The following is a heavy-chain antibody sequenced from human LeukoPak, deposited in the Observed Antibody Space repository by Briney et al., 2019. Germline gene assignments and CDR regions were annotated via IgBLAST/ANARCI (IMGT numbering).Heavy chain of an antibody. D-gene: IGHD2/OR15-2a*01. J-gene: IGHJ5*02. CDR2: IRYDGSNK. Sequence: EAGGSLRLSCAASGFTFSSYGMHWVRQAPGKGLEWVAFIRYDGSNKYYADSVKGRFTISRDNSKNTLYLQMNSLRAEDTAVYYCAKVPLWNNGAGHWGQGTLVTVSS. CDR1: GFTFSSYG. V-gene: IGHV3-30*02. CDR3: AKVPLWNNGAGH.